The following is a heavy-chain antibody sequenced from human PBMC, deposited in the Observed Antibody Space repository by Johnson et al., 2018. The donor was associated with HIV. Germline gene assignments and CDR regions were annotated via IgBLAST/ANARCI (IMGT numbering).Heavy chain of an antibody. CDR3: AWGGWVFDAFDI. D-gene: IGHD3-16*01. CDR1: GFTFSSYA. V-gene: IGHV3-30-3*02. CDR2: ILYDGNNK. J-gene: IGHJ3*02. Sequence: QVQLVESRGGVVQPGGSLRLSCAASGFTFSSYAMHWVRQAPGKGLEWVAVILYDGNNKYYADSVKGRFTISRDNSKNTLYLQMNSLRAEDTAVYYWAWGGWVFDAFDIWGQGTMVTVSS.